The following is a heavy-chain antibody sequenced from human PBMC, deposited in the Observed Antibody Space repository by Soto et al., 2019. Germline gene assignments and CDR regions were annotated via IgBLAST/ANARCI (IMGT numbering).Heavy chain of an antibody. CDR1: GFTLSVYW. CDR2: INGDGRDT. J-gene: IGHJ4*02. V-gene: IGHV3-74*01. CDR3: AREGPEE. Sequence: DVYLVESGGGLVQPGGSLRLSCAASGFTLSVYWMHWLRQAPGKGLVWVSGINGDGRDTKYADSVRGRFTISRDNAKNTLYLEMSSVRDEDTAVYCCAREGPEEWGQGSLVTVSS.